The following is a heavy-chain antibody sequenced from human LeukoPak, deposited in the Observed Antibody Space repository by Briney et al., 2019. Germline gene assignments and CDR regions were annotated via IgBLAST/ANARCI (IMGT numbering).Heavy chain of an antibody. CDR1: GGSISSGGYY. Sequence: SETLSLTCTVSGGSISSGGYYWSWIRQPPGKGLEWIGYIYHSGSTYYNPSLKSRVTISVDRSKNQFSLKLSSVTAADTAVYYCARDPTIVVVPAATADYYYYMDVWGKGTTVTVSS. V-gene: IGHV4-30-2*01. D-gene: IGHD2-2*01. J-gene: IGHJ6*03. CDR2: IYHSGST. CDR3: ARDPTIVVVPAATADYYYYMDV.